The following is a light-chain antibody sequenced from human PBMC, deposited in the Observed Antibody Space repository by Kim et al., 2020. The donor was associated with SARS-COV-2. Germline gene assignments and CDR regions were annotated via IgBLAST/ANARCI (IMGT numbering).Light chain of an antibody. Sequence: SYELTQPPSVSVSPGQTTSITCSGDKLGDKYVCWYQQRPGQSPVLVIYRDDKRPSGIPERFSGTNSGNTATQTISGTQAMDEADYYCQAWDSRTAVFGGGTQLTVL. V-gene: IGLV3-1*01. CDR2: RDD. J-gene: IGLJ2*01. CDR1: KLGDKY. CDR3: QAWDSRTAV.